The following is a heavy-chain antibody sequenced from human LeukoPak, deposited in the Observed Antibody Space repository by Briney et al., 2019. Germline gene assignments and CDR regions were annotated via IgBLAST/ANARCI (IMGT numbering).Heavy chain of an antibody. CDR3: ARACSSTSCSLDP. CDR2: IIPIFGTA. V-gene: IGHV1-69*05. CDR1: GGTFSSYA. J-gene: IGHJ5*02. Sequence: ASVKVSCKASGGTFSSYAISWVRQAPGQGLEWMGGIIPIFGTANYAQKFQGRVTITTDESTSTAYMELSSLRPEDTAVYYCARACSSTSCSLDPWGQGTLVTVSS. D-gene: IGHD2-2*01.